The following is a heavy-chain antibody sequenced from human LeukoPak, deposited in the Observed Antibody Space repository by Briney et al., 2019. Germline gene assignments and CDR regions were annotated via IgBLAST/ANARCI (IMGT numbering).Heavy chain of an antibody. CDR1: GGSISSYY. D-gene: IGHD6-13*01. CDR3: ATYSSSWYARRYYYYYMDV. J-gene: IGHJ6*03. CDR2: ISSSGSTI. Sequence: LSLTCTVSGGSISSYYWSWIRQAPGKGLEWVSYISSSGSTIYYADSVKGRFTIARDNAKNSLYLQMNSLRAEDTAVYYCATYSSSWYARRYYYYYMDVWGKGTTVTVSS. V-gene: IGHV3-11*04.